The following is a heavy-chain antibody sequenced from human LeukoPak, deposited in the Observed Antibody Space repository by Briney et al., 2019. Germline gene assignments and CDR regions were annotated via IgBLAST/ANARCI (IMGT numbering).Heavy chain of an antibody. CDR1: GFTFSNYN. D-gene: IGHD5-12*01. J-gene: IGHJ4*02. Sequence: GGSLRLSCAASGFTFSNYNLNWVRQAPGKGLEWVGRIKSKTDGGTTDYAAPVKGRFTISRDDSKNTLYLQMNSLKTEDTAVYYCTTEDDSGYDLFFDYWGQGTLVTVSS. CDR3: TTEDDSGYDLFFDY. V-gene: IGHV3-15*01. CDR2: IKSKTDGGTT.